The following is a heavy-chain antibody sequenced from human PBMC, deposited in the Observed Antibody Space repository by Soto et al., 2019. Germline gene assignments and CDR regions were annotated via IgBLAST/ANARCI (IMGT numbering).Heavy chain of an antibody. CDR2: ISYDGSNK. J-gene: IGHJ4*02. V-gene: IGHV3-30*18. Sequence: GGSLRLSCAASGFTFSSYGMHWVRQAPGKGLEWVAVISYDGSNKYYADSVKGRFTISRDNSKNTLYLQMNSLRAEDTAVYYCAKGPDYYDSSGYSVDYWGRGTLVTVSS. CDR1: GFTFSSYG. D-gene: IGHD3-22*01. CDR3: AKGPDYYDSSGYSVDY.